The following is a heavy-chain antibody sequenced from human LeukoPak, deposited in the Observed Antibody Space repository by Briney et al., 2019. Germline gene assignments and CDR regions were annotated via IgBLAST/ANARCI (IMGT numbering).Heavy chain of an antibody. CDR1: GYIFSSYD. V-gene: IGHV1-8*01. J-gene: IGHJ4*02. CDR2: MNPISHNT. CDR3: ARAIRNQLLSDF. D-gene: IGHD2-2*01. Sequence: SVXXXCXASGYIFSSYDFIWVRQAAGQGLXWMGWMNPISHNTGYAQKFRGRVTMTADSSISTAYMELTSLISEDTAVYYCARAIRNQLLSDFWGPGSLVTVSS.